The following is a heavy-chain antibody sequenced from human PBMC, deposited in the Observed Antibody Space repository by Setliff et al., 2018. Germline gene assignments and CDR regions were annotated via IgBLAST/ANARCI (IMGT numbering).Heavy chain of an antibody. CDR3: ARFGGSCSSSSCYASDL. Sequence: ASVKVSCKASGNTFSSYGVHWVRQAPGQRLEWMGWINAANGNTKCSQKFQGRVTITRDTSTGTGYMELRSLRSDDTAVYFCARFGGSCSSSSCYASDLWGQGTMVTVSS. CDR2: INAANGNT. D-gene: IGHD2-2*01. V-gene: IGHV1-3*01. J-gene: IGHJ3*01. CDR1: GNTFSSYG.